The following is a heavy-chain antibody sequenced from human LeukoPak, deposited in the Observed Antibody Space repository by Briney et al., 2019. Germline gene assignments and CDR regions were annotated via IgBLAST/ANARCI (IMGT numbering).Heavy chain of an antibody. CDR2: IYTSGST. D-gene: IGHD3-10*01. CDR3: ARGPLVRGDNCFDP. Sequence: SETLSLTCTVSGGSIGNYYWSWVRQPAGKGLEWIGRIYTSGSTDYNPSLKSRVAMSVDTSKNQIPLKLSSVTAADTAVYYCARGPLVRGDNCFDPWGQGTLVTVSS. CDR1: GGSIGNYY. V-gene: IGHV4-4*07. J-gene: IGHJ5*02.